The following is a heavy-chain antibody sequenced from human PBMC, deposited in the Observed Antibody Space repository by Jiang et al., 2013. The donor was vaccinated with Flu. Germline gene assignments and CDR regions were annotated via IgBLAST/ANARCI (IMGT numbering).Heavy chain of an antibody. CDR1: GASITSGGYS. CDR3: ARENSGAFDH. D-gene: IGHD4-23*01. Sequence: GPGLVKPSQTLSLTCDVSGASITSGGYSWSWIRQPPGKGLEWIGFIHHGGSPYYTPSLASRVTISIDRSKNQLSLEVASVTAADTAIYYCARENSGAFDHWGQGTLVTVSS. J-gene: IGHJ4*02. CDR2: IHHGGSP. V-gene: IGHV4-30-2*01.